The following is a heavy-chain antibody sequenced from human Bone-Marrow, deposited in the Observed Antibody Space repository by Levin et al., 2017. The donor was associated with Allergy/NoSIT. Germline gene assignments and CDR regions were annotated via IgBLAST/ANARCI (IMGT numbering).Heavy chain of an antibody. CDR3: AKGVYGVSRSPLWAFEY. CDR2: IYSGGST. D-gene: IGHD4-17*01. V-gene: IGHV3-53*01. CDR1: GFSVDNNY. Sequence: GGSLRLSCAASGFSVDNNYMTWVRQAPGKGLEWVSVIYSGGSTYHTDSVKGRFTISRDNSKNTLFLQMNNLRAEDSAFYYCAKGVYGVSRSPLWAFEYLGQGTQVTVSS. J-gene: IGHJ4*02.